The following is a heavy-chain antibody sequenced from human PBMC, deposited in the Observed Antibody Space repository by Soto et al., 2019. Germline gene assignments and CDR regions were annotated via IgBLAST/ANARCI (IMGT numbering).Heavy chain of an antibody. J-gene: IGHJ4*02. CDR3: ARYRPFFGSGTNFDY. D-gene: IGHD3-3*01. CDR1: GYTFTSYG. Sequence: ASLKVSCKASGYTFTSYGISWVRQAPGQGLEWMGWISAYNGNTNYAQKLQGRVTMTTDTSTSTAYMELRSLRSDDTAVYYCARYRPFFGSGTNFDYWGQGTLVTVSS. CDR2: ISAYNGNT. V-gene: IGHV1-18*01.